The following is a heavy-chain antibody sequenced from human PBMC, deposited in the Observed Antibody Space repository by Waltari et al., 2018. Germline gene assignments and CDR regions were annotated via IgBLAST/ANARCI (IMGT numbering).Heavy chain of an antibody. Sequence: EVQLLESGGGLVQPGGSRRLSCAGSGFTFRIYAMSWVRQAPGKGLGWVSPITVSGCRRYYADSGKARFSISGDKSKNPLYLRMNSLGVEDTAIYHGAKARGSGGGGIDSWGQGTLVTVSS. CDR1: GFTFRIYA. J-gene: IGHJ4*02. CDR3: AKARGSGGGGIDS. V-gene: IGHV3-23*01. D-gene: IGHD3-10*01. CDR2: ITVSGCRR.